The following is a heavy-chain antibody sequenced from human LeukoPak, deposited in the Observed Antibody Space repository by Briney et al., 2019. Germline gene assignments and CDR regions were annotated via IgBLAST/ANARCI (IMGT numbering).Heavy chain of an antibody. CDR3: ARDLRAGAISFDY. D-gene: IGHD1-26*01. CDR1: GFIFSSFE. Sequence: GGSLRLSCAASGFIFSSFEMNWVRQAPGKGLEWVSYISGSGTTTYYADSVKGRFTISRDNAKNSLYLQMNSLRAEDTAVYYCARDLRAGAISFDYWGQGTLVTVSS. J-gene: IGHJ4*02. V-gene: IGHV3-48*03. CDR2: ISGSGTTT.